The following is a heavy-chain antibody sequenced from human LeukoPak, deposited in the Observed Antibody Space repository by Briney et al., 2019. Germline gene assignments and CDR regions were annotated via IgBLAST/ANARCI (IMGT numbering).Heavy chain of an antibody. CDR2: ISGSGGST. V-gene: IGHV3-23*01. D-gene: IGHD3-22*01. CDR1: GFTFSSYA. Sequence: GGSLRLSCAASGFTFSSYAMSWVRQAPGKGLEWVSAISGSGGSTYYADSVKGRFTISRDNSKNTLYLQMNSLRAEDTAVYYCAASLVVPYYCYYMDVWGKGTTVTVSS. CDR3: AASLVVPYYCYYMDV. J-gene: IGHJ6*03.